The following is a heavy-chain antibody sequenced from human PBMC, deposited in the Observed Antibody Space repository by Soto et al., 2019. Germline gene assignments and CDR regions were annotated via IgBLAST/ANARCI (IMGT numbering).Heavy chain of an antibody. Sequence: QEQLVQSGAEVKKPGSSVKVSCKDSGGLFSSFAISWVRQAPGQGLEWMGGIIPVFGTTNYAQKFQGRVTITADESTNTAYMELSILTSEDTAMYYCARGGGPYVWFNEFWGQGTQVTVSS. CDR2: IIPVFGTT. V-gene: IGHV1-69*01. CDR1: GGLFSSFA. D-gene: IGHD3-16*01. J-gene: IGHJ4*02. CDR3: ARGGGPYVWFNEF.